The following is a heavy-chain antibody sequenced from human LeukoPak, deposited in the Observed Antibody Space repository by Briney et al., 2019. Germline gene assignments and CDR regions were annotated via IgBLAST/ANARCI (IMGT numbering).Heavy chain of an antibody. V-gene: IGHV3-23*01. J-gene: IGHJ4*02. Sequence: GGSLRLSYAASGFALSSYAMSWVRQAPGEGLEWVSATSSSDAGTYHAESVRGRFTISRDNSKNTLYLQMNSLRADDAAVYYCARAPVTSCRGAFCYPFDIWGQGTLVTVSS. CDR3: ARAPVTSCRGAFCYPFDI. CDR2: TSSSDAGT. CDR1: GFALSSYA. D-gene: IGHD2-15*01.